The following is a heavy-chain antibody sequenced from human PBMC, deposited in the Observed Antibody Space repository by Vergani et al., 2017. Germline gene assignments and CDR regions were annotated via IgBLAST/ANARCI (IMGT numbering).Heavy chain of an antibody. CDR3: ARHISVVRPSSMTAFDY. V-gene: IGHV4-39*01. D-gene: IGHD2-21*01. CDR2: VFYGGRT. CDR1: GDSISTSSYA. Sequence: QMQLQESGPGLVKPSETLSLSCTVSGDSISTSSYAWGWIHQPPAKTLEWIGTVFYGGRTSYNPSLKSRVTLSLDTSKKQISLHLTSVTAADTAVYYCARHISVVRPSSMTAFDYWGQGTLVTVSS. J-gene: IGHJ4*02.